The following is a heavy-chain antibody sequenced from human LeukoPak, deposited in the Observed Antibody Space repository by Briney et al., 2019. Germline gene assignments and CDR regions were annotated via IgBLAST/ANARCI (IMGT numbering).Heavy chain of an antibody. Sequence: ASVKVSCKVSGYTLTELSIYWVRQAPGKGLEWMGTFNPEDGETIYAQKFQARVTMTEDTSTDTAYMELSHLRSEDTAVYYCRGRQLEYESFDYWGQGTLVTVSS. CDR1: GYTLTELS. J-gene: IGHJ4*02. D-gene: IGHD2/OR15-2a*01. CDR2: FNPEDGET. CDR3: RGRQLEYESFDY. V-gene: IGHV1-24*01.